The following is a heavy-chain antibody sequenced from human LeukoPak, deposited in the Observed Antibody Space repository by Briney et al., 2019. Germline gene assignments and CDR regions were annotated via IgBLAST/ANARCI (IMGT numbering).Heavy chain of an antibody. Sequence: LPESLSLTCILSGDSLSSNSYYWGWIRQPPENGREWIGSIYYSGSTYCNPSLKSRVTISVDTSKNQFSLKLSSVTGADTSVYYCARLLEWLSPLDYWGQGTLVTVSS. CDR2: IYYSGST. D-gene: IGHD3-3*01. CDR1: GDSLSSNSYY. CDR3: ARLLEWLSPLDY. V-gene: IGHV4-39*01. J-gene: IGHJ4*02.